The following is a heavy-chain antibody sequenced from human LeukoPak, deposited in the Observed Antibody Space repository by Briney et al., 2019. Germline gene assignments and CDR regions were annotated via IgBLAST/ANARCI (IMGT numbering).Heavy chain of an antibody. CDR3: ARDTY. CDR1: GGTFIKYA. Sequence: AVTVSYKASGGTFIKYAISWVGQAPGQGGEGMGGISAIFGTANYTQKFQGRVTITADESPSTAYMELSSLRSEDTAVYYCARDTYWGQGTLVTVSS. J-gene: IGHJ4*02. CDR2: ISAIFGTA. V-gene: IGHV1-69*13.